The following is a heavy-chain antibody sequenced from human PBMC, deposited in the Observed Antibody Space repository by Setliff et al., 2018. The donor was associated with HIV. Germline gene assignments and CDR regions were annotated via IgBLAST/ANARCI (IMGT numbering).Heavy chain of an antibody. CDR3: SRHPRRSDDSWCAQSYSFNC. V-gene: IGHV4-39*02. CDR2: VYYTGNT. D-gene: IGHD2-8*01. J-gene: IGHJ4*02. CDR1: GGSISVYY. Sequence: PSETLSLTCTVSGGSISVYYWGWIRKPPGKGLEWVGTVYYTGNTFDNPALRNRVPISVDTSKNYLSLKVTSVSAAVASTYFCSRHPRRSDDSWCAQSYSFNCWGQGYRGTASS.